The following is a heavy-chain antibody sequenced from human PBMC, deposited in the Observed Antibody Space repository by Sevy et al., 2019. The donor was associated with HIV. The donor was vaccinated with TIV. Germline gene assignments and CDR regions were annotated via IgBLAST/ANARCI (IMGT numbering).Heavy chain of an antibody. CDR2: FSFGCGKI. CDR3: AREGCSKPHDY. J-gene: IGHJ4*02. Sequence: GGSLRLSCAASGFTFSSYAMSWVRQAPGKGLEWVSTFSFGCGKINYVDSVKGRFTISRDNSKNTLYLQMHSLRAEETAVYYCAREGCSKPHDYWGQGTLVTVSS. CDR1: GFTFSSYA. D-gene: IGHD3-10*02. V-gene: IGHV3-23*01.